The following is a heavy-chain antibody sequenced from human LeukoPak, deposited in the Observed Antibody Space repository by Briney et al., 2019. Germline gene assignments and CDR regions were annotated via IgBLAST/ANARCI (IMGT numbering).Heavy chain of an antibody. Sequence: ASVKVSCKASGGTFSSYAISWVRQAPGQGLEWMGGIIPIFGTANYAQKFQGRVTITTDESTSTAYMELSSLRSEDTAVYYCARLGLQYSYFDDWGQGTLVTVSS. CDR1: GGTFSSYA. CDR3: ARLGLQYSYFDD. CDR2: IIPIFGTA. D-gene: IGHD4-11*01. J-gene: IGHJ4*02. V-gene: IGHV1-69*05.